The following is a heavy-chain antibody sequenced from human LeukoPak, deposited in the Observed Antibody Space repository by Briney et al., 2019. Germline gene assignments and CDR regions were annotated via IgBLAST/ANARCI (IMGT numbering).Heavy chain of an antibody. V-gene: IGHV3-13*01. CDR2: IGTAGDT. CDR3: ARGGITAPLDY. CDR1: GFTFSSYD. Sequence: QPGRSLRLSCAASGFTFSSYDMHWVRQATGKGLEWVSAIGTAGDTYYPGSVKGRFTTSRENAKNSLYLQMNSLRAGDTAVYYCARGGITAPLDYWGQGTLVTVSS. D-gene: IGHD5-18*01. J-gene: IGHJ4*02.